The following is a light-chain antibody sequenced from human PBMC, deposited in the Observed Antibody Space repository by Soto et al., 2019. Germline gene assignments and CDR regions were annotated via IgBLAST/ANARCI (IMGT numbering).Light chain of an antibody. V-gene: IGLV6-57*02. CDR3: QSHDSTNVV. Sequence: NFMLTQPHSVSESPGQTVTISCTGSGGSIATNYVQWHQQRPGSAPTTVIYEDDKRPSGVPDRFSGSIDRSSNSASLIISGLKTEDEADYYCQSHDSTNVVFGRGTKVTVL. J-gene: IGLJ2*01. CDR2: EDD. CDR1: GGSIATNY.